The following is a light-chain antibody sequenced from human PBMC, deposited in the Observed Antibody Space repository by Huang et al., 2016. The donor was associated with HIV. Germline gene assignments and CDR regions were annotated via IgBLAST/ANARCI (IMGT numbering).Light chain of an antibody. CDR3: QQSYSPSPFT. Sequence: DIQMTQSPSSLSASIGDRVIITCRASQDIGRLLNWYQQKPGKAPQRLIYAAAVLQTGVPSRFSGSGSGTHFTLTIRSLLPEDFATYYCQQSYSPSPFTFGLGTILDI. J-gene: IGKJ2*01. CDR1: QDIGRL. V-gene: IGKV1-39*01. CDR2: AAA.